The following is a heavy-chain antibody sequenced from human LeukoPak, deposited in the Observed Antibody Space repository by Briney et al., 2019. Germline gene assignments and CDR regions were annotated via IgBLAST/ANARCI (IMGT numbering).Heavy chain of an antibody. CDR2: IYYSGST. J-gene: IGHJ4*02. V-gene: IGHV4-59*01. D-gene: IGHD6-13*01. CDR3: ARGVSSSWGRSNFDY. Sequence: SETLSLTCTVSGGSISSYYWSWIRQPPGKGLEWIGYIYYSGSTNYNPSLKGRVTISVDTSKNQFSLKLSSVTAADTAVYYCARGVSSSWGRSNFDYWGQGTLVTVSS. CDR1: GGSISSYY.